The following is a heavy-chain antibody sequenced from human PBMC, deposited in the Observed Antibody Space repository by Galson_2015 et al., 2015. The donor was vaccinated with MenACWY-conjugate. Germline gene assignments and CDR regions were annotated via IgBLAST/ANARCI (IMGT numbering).Heavy chain of an antibody. CDR1: GFTFTNAW. D-gene: IGHD2-8*01. J-gene: IGHJ4*02. CDR2: IKSKTDGATT. Sequence: SLRLSCAASGFTFTNAWMNWVRQAPGKGLEWVGRIKSKTDGATTDYAASVRGRFTISRDDSKTTLDLQMNSLKTEDTAIYYCATDPVLHCNHCVCSVLDYWGQGALVIVSS. V-gene: IGHV3-15*07. CDR3: ATDPVLHCNHCVCSVLDY.